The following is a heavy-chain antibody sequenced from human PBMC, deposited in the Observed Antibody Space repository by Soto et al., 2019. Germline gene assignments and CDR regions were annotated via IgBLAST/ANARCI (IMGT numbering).Heavy chain of an antibody. Sequence: QVQLVQSGAEVKKPGSSVKVSCKASGGTFSSYTISWVRQAPGQGLEWLGRIIPILGIANYAQKFQGRVTITADKSKSTAYMELSSLRSEDTAVYYCASPIAAAGSSRTGFDYWGQGTLVTVSS. CDR2: IIPILGIA. CDR1: GGTFSSYT. J-gene: IGHJ4*02. D-gene: IGHD6-13*01. CDR3: ASPIAAAGSSRTGFDY. V-gene: IGHV1-69*02.